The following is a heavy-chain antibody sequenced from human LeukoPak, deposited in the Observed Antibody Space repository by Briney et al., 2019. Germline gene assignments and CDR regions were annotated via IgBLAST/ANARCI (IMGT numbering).Heavy chain of an antibody. J-gene: IGHJ4*02. CDR2: ISGSGGST. V-gene: IGHV3-23*01. CDR1: GFTFSSYG. CDR3: ATKPSSRDPHEIDS. Sequence: QPGGTLRLSCAASGFTFSSYGMSWVRQAPGKGLEWVSAISGSGGSTYYADSVKGRFTISRDNSKNTLFLQMNSLRPEDTALYYCATKPSSRDPHEIDSWGQGTLVTVSS.